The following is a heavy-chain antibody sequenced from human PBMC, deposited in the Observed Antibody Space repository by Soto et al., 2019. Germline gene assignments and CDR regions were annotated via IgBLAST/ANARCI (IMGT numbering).Heavy chain of an antibody. CDR2: ISYSGYT. CDR3: ARALSGYGSEIDS. Sequence: SETLSLTCTVSGGSISSGDYYWSWIRRSPGKGLEWIGFISYSGYTSYTPSLKSRVTISLDTSKTQFSLKLSSVTAADTAVYYCARALSGYGSEIDSWGQGTLVTVSS. V-gene: IGHV4-30-4*01. CDR1: GGSISSGDYY. J-gene: IGHJ4*02. D-gene: IGHD5-12*01.